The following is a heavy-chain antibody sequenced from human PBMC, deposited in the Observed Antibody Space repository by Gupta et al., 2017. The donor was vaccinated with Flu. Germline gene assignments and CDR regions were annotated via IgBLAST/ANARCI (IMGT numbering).Heavy chain of an antibody. D-gene: IGHD2-15*01. J-gene: IGHJ4*02. V-gene: IGHV3-23*01. CDR2: VSANGSSA. CDR3: TKDCGGGSCYPTPDF. Sequence: VYLSESGGGLVKPGGSLRLSCAASRFSFGIYAMSWVRQAPGKGLEWISYVSANGSSAMYADSVKGRFTISRDNSKNTVSLQMSNLRADDTAVYYCTKDCGGGSCYPTPDFWGQGTLVTVSS. CDR1: RFSFGIYA.